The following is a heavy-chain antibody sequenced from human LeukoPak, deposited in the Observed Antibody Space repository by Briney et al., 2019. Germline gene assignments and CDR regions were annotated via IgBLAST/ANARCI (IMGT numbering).Heavy chain of an antibody. J-gene: IGHJ4*02. CDR1: GFIVNSYA. V-gene: IGHV3-23*01. Sequence: GGSLRLSCAASGFIVNSYAMSWVRQAPGKGLAWVSAISGSGGSTYYADSVKGRFTISRDNSKNTLYLQMNTLRVEDTAVYYCAKGTTKWELYDYWGQGTLVTVSS. CDR2: ISGSGGST. D-gene: IGHD1-26*01. CDR3: AKGTTKWELYDY.